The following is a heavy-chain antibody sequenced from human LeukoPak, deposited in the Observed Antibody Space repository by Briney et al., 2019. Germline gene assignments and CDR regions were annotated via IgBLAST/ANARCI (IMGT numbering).Heavy chain of an antibody. J-gene: IGHJ4*02. CDR3: ARGNYYDSSGYPRRFDY. V-gene: IGHV1-69*13. CDR2: IIPIFGTA. Sequence: SVKVSCKASGGTFSSYAISWVRQAPGQGLEWMGGIIPIFGTANYAQKFQGRVTITADESTSTAYMELSSLRPEDTAVYYCARGNYYDSSGYPRRFDYWGQGTLVTVSS. D-gene: IGHD3-22*01. CDR1: GGTFSSYA.